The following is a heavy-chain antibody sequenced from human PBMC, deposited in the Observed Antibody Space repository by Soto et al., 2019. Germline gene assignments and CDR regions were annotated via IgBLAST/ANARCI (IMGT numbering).Heavy chain of an antibody. D-gene: IGHD3-10*01. V-gene: IGHV4-4*07. CDR3: ARDGGHWFDP. CDR2: IYTRGST. J-gene: IGHJ5*02. Sequence: SEALSLPSTVSGGSISSYYWRWIRQPGGKGLEWIGRIYTRGSTNYNSFFKSRATMSVDVSKNQFSLKLSSVTAADTAVYYCARDGGHWFDPWGQGTLVTVSS. CDR1: GGSISSYY.